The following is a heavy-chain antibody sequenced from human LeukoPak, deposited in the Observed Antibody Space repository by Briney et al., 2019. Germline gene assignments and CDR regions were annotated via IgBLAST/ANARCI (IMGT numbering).Heavy chain of an antibody. V-gene: IGHV3-30*03. J-gene: IGHJ5*02. CDR2: ISYDGSNK. CDR1: GFTFSSYG. Sequence: ARSLRLSCAASGFTFSSYGMHWVRQAPGKGLEWVAVISYDGSNKYYADSVKGRFTISRDNSKNTLYLQMNSLRAEDTAVYYCARDPFLDRGRLDPWGQGTLVTVSS. CDR3: ARDPFLDRGRLDP. D-gene: IGHD3/OR15-3a*01.